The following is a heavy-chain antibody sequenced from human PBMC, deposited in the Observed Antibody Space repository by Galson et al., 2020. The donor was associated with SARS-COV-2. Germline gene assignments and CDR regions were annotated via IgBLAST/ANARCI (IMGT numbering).Heavy chain of an antibody. D-gene: IGHD6-13*01. Sequence: SKASETLSLTCAVYGGSFSGYYWSWIRQRPGKGQEWNGEMNHSGSTNYNSTPKSRVTISVDTSKNQFSLKLSSVTAADTAVYYCARDLGGYSSSWYLGGWNYYGMDVWGQGTTVTVSS. V-gene: IGHV4-34*01. J-gene: IGHJ6*02. CDR2: MNHSGST. CDR1: GGSFSGYY. CDR3: ARDLGGYSSSWYLGGWNYYGMDV.